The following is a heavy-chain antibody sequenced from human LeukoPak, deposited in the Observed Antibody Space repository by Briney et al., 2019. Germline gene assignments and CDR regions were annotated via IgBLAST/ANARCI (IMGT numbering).Heavy chain of an antibody. J-gene: IGHJ3*02. CDR3: ARDCSSTSCLLGAFDI. D-gene: IGHD2-2*01. V-gene: IGHV4-4*07. CDR2: IYTSGST. CDR1: GGSISSCY. Sequence: PSETLSLTCTVSGGSISSCYWSWIRQPAGKGLEWIGRIYTSGSTNYNPSLKSRVTMSVDTSKNQFSLKLSSVTAADTAVYYCARDCSSTSCLLGAFDIWGQGTMVTVSS.